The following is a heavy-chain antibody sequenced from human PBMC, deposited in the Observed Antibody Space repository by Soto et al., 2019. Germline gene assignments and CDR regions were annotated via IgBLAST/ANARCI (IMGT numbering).Heavy chain of an antibody. CDR3: AKEGTVVAKDIVVVTAAMSSWDMDV. J-gene: IGHJ6*02. CDR1: GFTFDDYA. D-gene: IGHD2-2*01. V-gene: IGHV3-9*01. Sequence: PGGSLRLSCAASGFTFDDYAMHWVRQAPGKGLEWVSGISWNSGSIGYADSVKGRFTISRDNAKNSMYLQMNSLRAEDTALYYCAKEGTVVAKDIVVVTAAMSSWDMDVWGQGTPVTVSS. CDR2: ISWNSGSI.